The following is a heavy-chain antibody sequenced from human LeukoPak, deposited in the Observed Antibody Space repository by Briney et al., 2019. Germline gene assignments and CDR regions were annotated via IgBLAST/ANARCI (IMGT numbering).Heavy chain of an antibody. J-gene: IGHJ3*02. CDR3: ARDRYYYDGSGYYYGLDAFDI. CDR2: ISSSSGYI. D-gene: IGHD3-22*01. Sequence: GGSLRLSRAASRFTFRSYTMNCVRQAPGKGLEWVASISSSSGYIYYADSVKGRFTISRDNAKNSLYLQMNSLKVEDTAVYYCARDRYYYDGSGYYYGLDAFDIWGQGTTVTVS. V-gene: IGHV3-21*01. CDR1: RFTFRSYT.